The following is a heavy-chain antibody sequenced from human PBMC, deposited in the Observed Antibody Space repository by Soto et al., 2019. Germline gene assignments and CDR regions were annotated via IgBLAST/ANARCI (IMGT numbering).Heavy chain of an antibody. CDR2: MNPNSGNT. Sequence: ASLKVSCKASGYTFTSYDIHWVRQATGQGLERMGWMNPNSGNTGYAQKFQGRVTMTRNTSISTAYMELSSLRSEDTAVYYCASSSGWGFDAFDIWGQGTMVTVSS. D-gene: IGHD6-19*01. J-gene: IGHJ3*02. V-gene: IGHV1-8*01. CDR1: GYTFTSYD. CDR3: ASSSGWGFDAFDI.